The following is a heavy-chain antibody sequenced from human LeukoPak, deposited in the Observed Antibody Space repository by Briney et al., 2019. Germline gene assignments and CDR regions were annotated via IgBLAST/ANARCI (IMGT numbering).Heavy chain of an antibody. Sequence: GGSLRLSCAASGFTFSSYAMSWVRQAPGKGLEWVSGLSSGGGSTYYADSVKGRFTISRDNSKNTLYLQLNYLRPVDTAVYYCTRAYSSAWEGFDCWGQGTLVTVSS. D-gene: IGHD6-25*01. J-gene: IGHJ4*02. CDR2: LSSGGGST. CDR1: GFTFSSYA. V-gene: IGHV3-23*01. CDR3: TRAYSSAWEGFDC.